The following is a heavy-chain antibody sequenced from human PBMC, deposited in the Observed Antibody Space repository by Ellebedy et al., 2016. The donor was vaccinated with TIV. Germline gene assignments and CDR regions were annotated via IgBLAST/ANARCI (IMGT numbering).Heavy chain of an antibody. Sequence: PGGSLRLSCAASGFTFSSYWMHWVRQAPGKGLVWVSRVTSDGSSTSYADSVKGRFTISRANAKNTLYLQMNSLRAEDTVVYYCARNRYCSSGSCYALGYWGQGTLVTVSS. D-gene: IGHD2-15*01. CDR3: ARNRYCSSGSCYALGY. CDR2: VTSDGSST. V-gene: IGHV3-74*01. CDR1: GFTFSSYW. J-gene: IGHJ4*02.